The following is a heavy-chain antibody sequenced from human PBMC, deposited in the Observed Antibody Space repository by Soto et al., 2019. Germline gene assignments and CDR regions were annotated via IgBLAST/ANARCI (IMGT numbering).Heavy chain of an antibody. CDR3: ASFPFWSGYYWRGMDV. D-gene: IGHD3-3*01. J-gene: IGHJ6*02. V-gene: IGHV4-34*01. Sequence: SETLSLTCAVYGGSFSGYYWSWIRQPPGKGLEWIGEINHSGSTNYNPSLKSRVTISVDTSKNQFSLKLSSVTAADTAVYYCASFPFWSGYYWRGMDVWGQGTTVTVSS. CDR2: INHSGST. CDR1: GGSFSGYY.